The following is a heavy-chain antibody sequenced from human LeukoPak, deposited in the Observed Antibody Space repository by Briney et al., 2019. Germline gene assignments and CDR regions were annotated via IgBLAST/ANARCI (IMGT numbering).Heavy chain of an antibody. CDR2: ISISGSTI. J-gene: IGHJ4*02. CDR1: GVTVSSNY. Sequence: GGSLRLSCAASGVTVSSNYMSWVRQAPGKGLEWVSYISISGSTIYYADSVKGRFTISRDNARNSLHLQMNSLRAEDTALYYCASGEVFGDLFDVYWGQGTLVTVSA. CDR3: ASGEVFGDLFDVY. V-gene: IGHV3-11*04. D-gene: IGHD3-10*02.